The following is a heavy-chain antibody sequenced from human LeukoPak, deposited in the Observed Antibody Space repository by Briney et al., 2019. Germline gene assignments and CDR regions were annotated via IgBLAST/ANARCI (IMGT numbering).Heavy chain of an antibody. Sequence: HPGGSLRLSCAASGFTFSSHAMSWVRQAPGKGLEWVSAISGSGGSTYYADSVKGRFTISRDNSKNTLYLQMNSLRAEDTAVYYCAKWDSSGYYYHYWGQGTLVTVSS. V-gene: IGHV3-23*01. CDR1: GFTFSSHA. CDR3: AKWDSSGYYYHY. CDR2: ISGSGGST. D-gene: IGHD3-22*01. J-gene: IGHJ4*02.